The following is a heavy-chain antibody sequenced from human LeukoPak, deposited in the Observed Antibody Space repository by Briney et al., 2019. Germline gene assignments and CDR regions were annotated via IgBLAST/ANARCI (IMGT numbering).Heavy chain of an antibody. CDR1: GFAFSSFG. D-gene: IGHD6-13*01. V-gene: IGHV3-33*01. J-gene: IGHJ4*02. CDR3: VRGVGVSRFNYLVS. Sequence: PGRSLTLSCAASGFAFSSFGMHWVRQAPGKGLEWVAVIWYDASNKYYADSVKGRFTISRDNSKNTLYLQMNSLRDDDTAVYYCVRGVGVSRFNYLVSWGEGTLVSVSS. CDR2: IWYDASNK.